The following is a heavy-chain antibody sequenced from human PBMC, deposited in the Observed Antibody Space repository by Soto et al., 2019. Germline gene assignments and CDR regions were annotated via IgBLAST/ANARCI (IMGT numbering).Heavy chain of an antibody. CDR3: ARSFGWYAIDP. CDR1: SASISSEQW. Sequence: SETLSLTCAVSSASISSEQWWSWVRQPPGKGLEWIGEIHHSGNTNSNPSLKRRVTMSVDKSKNQFSLNLNSLTAADTAVYYCARSFGWYAIDPWGQGTLVTVSS. V-gene: IGHV4-4*02. J-gene: IGHJ5*02. D-gene: IGHD6-19*01. CDR2: IHHSGNT.